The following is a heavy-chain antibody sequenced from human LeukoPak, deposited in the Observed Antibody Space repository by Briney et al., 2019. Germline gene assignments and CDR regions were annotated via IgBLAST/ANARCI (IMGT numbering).Heavy chain of an antibody. Sequence: SETLSLTCAAYGFSFSGYYWSWIRQPPGKGLEWIGEISHSGSTNYNPSLKNRVTISVDTSKNQFSLPLSSLTAADTAVYYGARGRGRYEGSGSSTGWFDPWGQGALVTVSS. J-gene: IGHJ5*01. D-gene: IGHD3-10*01. CDR1: GFSFSGYY. CDR3: ARGRGRYEGSGSSTGWFDP. CDR2: ISHSGST. V-gene: IGHV4-34*01.